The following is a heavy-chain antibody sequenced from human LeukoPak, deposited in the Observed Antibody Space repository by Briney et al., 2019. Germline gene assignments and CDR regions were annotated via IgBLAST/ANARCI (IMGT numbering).Heavy chain of an antibody. D-gene: IGHD1-14*01. J-gene: IGHJ5*02. Sequence: TGGALRLSCAASGFTFSSYGMHWGRQAPGKGLEWVAFIRYDGSNKYYADSVKGRFTISRDNSKNTLYLQMNSLRAEDTAVYYCAKDTTPPKAGFDPWGQGTLVTVSS. CDR3: AKDTTPPKAGFDP. V-gene: IGHV3-30*02. CDR2: IRYDGSNK. CDR1: GFTFSSYG.